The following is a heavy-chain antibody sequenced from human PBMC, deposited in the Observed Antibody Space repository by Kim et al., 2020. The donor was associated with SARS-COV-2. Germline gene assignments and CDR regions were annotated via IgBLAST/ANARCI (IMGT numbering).Heavy chain of an antibody. CDR1: GFTFSSYA. CDR3: AKDRWVRKTVTTVQAPNYYYYYYGMDV. Sequence: GGSLRLSCAASGFTFSSYAMSWVRQAPGKGLEWVSAISGSGGSTYYADSVKGRFTISRDNSKNTLYLQMNSLRAEDTAVYYCAKDRWVRKTVTTVQAPNYYYYYYGMDVWGQGTTVTVSS. J-gene: IGHJ6*02. V-gene: IGHV3-23*01. CDR2: ISGSGGST. D-gene: IGHD4-17*01.